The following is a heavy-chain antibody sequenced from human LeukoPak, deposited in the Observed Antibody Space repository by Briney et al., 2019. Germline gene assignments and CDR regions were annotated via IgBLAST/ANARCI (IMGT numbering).Heavy chain of an antibody. D-gene: IGHD1-26*01. Sequence: SETPSLTCTVSGGSISSSSYYWGWIRQPPGKGLEWIGSIYYSGSTYYNPSLKSRVTISVGTSKNQFSLKVTSMTAADTGVYYCTRSFPGIVGAADFWGQGTLVTVSS. CDR3: TRSFPGIVGAADF. CDR2: IYYSGST. V-gene: IGHV4-39*07. CDR1: GGSISSSSYY. J-gene: IGHJ4*02.